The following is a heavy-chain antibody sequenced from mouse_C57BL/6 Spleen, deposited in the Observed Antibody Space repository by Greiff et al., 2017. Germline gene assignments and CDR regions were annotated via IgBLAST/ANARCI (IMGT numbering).Heavy chain of an antibody. CDR1: GFTFSDYG. V-gene: IGHV5-17*01. CDR3: ARREDYAMDY. J-gene: IGHJ4*01. CDR2: ISSGRSTI. Sequence: EVQLVESGGGLVKPGGSLKLSCAASGFTFSDYGMHWVRQAPEKGLEWVAYISSGRSTIYYADTVKGRFTISRDNAKNTLFLQRTSLRSEDTAMYYCARREDYAMDYWGQGASGTVSS.